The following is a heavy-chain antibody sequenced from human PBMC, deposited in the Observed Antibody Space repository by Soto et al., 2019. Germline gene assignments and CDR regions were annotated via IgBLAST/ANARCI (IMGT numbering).Heavy chain of an antibody. J-gene: IGHJ4*02. D-gene: IGHD2-2*01. CDR1: GFTFSSYG. Sequence: GGSLRLSCAASGFTFSSYGMHWVRQAPGKGLEWVAVIWYDGSNKYYADSVKGRFTISRDNSKNTLYLQMNSLRAEDTAVYYCAREAGIVVVPAAIRHFDYWGQGTLVTVSS. V-gene: IGHV3-33*01. CDR2: IWYDGSNK. CDR3: AREAGIVVVPAAIRHFDY.